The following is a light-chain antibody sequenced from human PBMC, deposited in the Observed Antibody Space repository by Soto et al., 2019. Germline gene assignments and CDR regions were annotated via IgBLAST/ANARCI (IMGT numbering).Light chain of an antibody. J-gene: IGKJ2*01. CDR1: QSISSY. V-gene: IGKV1-39*01. CDR3: QQSYSTPYT. CDR2: AAS. Sequence: DIQMTQSPSSLSASVGDRVTITCRASQSISSYLNWYQQKPGKAPKLPIYAASSLQSGFPSRFSGSGSGTDFTLTISSLQPEDFATYSCQQSYSTPYTFGKGTKLDIK.